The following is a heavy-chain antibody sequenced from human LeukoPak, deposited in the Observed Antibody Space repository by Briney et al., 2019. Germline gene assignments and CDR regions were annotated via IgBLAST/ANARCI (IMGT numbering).Heavy chain of an antibody. D-gene: IGHD4-17*01. CDR1: GDSVSNSVYF. J-gene: IGHJ4*02. V-gene: IGHV4-39*07. Sequence: SETLSLTCSVSGDSVSNSVYFWGWIRQPPGKGLEWIGTIYYSGSTYYNPSLKSRVTLSVDTCKNQFSLNLNSVTAADTAIYYCARGRSYEYGDYDYWGQGTLVTVSS. CDR3: ARGRSYEYGDYDY. CDR2: IYYSGST.